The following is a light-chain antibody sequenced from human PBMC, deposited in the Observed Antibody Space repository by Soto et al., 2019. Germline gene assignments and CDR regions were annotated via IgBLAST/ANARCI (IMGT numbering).Light chain of an antibody. Sequence: QSALTQPASVSGSPGQSITISCTGTSSDVGSYNLVSWYQQHPGKAPKLMIYEGRKRPSGVSNRFSGSKSGNTASLTISGLQAEDEADYYCCSYAGSSTYVFGPGTNVTVL. J-gene: IGLJ1*01. V-gene: IGLV2-23*01. CDR1: SSDVGSYNL. CDR2: EGR. CDR3: CSYAGSSTYV.